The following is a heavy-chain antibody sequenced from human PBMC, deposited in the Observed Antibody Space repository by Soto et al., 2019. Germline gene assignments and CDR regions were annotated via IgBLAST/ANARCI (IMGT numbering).Heavy chain of an antibody. D-gene: IGHD1-26*01. CDR3: ARGGYSGSIRHYYYYGIDV. CDR2: INHSGST. CDR1: GGSFSGYY. V-gene: IGHV4-34*01. Sequence: SETLSLTCAVYGGSFSGYYWSWIRQPPGKGLEWIGEINHSGSTNYNPSLKSRVTISVDTSKNQFSLKLSSVTAADTAVYYCARGGYSGSIRHYYYYGIDVWGQGTTVTVSS. J-gene: IGHJ6*02.